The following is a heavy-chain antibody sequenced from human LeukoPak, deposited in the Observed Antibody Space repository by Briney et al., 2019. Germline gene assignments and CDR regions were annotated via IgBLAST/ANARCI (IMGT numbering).Heavy chain of an antibody. CDR3: ARVESSSWYKWFDY. J-gene: IGHJ4*02. CDR2: ISAYNGNT. V-gene: IGHV1-18*01. D-gene: IGHD6-13*01. CDR1: GYTFTSYS. Sequence: ASVKVSCKASGYTFTSYSISWVRQAPGQGLEWMGWISAYNGNTNYAQKLQGRVTMTTDTSTSTAYMELRSLRSDDTAVYYCARVESSSWYKWFDYWGQGTLVTVSS.